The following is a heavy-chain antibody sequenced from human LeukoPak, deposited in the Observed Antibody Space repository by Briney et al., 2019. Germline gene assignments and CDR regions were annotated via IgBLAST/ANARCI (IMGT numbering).Heavy chain of an antibody. CDR2: ISAYNGNT. CDR3: AREGTTYYYYGMDV. Sequence: ASVKVSCKASGYTFINYGISWVRQAPGQGLEWMGWISAYNGNTNYAQKLQGRVTMTTDTSTSTAYMELRSLRSDDTAVYYCAREGTTYYYYGMDVWGQGTTVTVSS. D-gene: IGHD2/OR15-2a*01. V-gene: IGHV1-18*01. J-gene: IGHJ6*02. CDR1: GYTFINYG.